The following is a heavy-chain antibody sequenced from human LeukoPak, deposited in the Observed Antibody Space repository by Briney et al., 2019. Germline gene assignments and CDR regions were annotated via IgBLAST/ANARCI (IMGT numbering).Heavy chain of an antibody. V-gene: IGHV3-30*02. Sequence: PGGSLRLSCAASGFTFSSYGMHWVRQAPGKGLEWVAFIRYDGSNKYYADSVKGRFTISRDNSKNTLYLQMNSLRAEDTAVYYCAKAHTYSYYYDSSGLFNWFDPWGQGTLVTVSS. CDR2: IRYDGSNK. CDR1: GFTFSSYG. J-gene: IGHJ5*02. D-gene: IGHD3-22*01. CDR3: AKAHTYSYYYDSSGLFNWFDP.